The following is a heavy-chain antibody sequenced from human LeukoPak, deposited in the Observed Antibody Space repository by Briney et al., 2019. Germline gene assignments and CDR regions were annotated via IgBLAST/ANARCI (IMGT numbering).Heavy chain of an antibody. Sequence: GGSLRLSCAASGFTFNTYWMHWVRQAPGKGLVWVSSINADASRTNYADSVKGRCTVSRDNAKNTLYLQMNSLRAEDTAVYYCARVRIELATMLLDYWGQEPWSPSPQ. J-gene: IGHJ4*01. D-gene: IGHD5-24*01. V-gene: IGHV3-74*01. CDR3: ARVRIELATMLLDY. CDR1: GFTFNTYW. CDR2: INADASRT.